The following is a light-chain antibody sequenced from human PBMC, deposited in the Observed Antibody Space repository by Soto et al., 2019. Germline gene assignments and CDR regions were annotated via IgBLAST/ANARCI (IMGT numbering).Light chain of an antibody. V-gene: IGKV3-20*01. CDR1: QSISRSF. Sequence: EFVLTQSPGKLSLSPGERATLSCRASQSISRSFVAWYQQKPGQAPRLLIYGASSRGTGIPDRFSGSGSGTAFTLTISRLEPEDFAVYYCQQYGSSPPLTFGGGTKVEIK. CDR3: QQYGSSPPLT. CDR2: GAS. J-gene: IGKJ4*01.